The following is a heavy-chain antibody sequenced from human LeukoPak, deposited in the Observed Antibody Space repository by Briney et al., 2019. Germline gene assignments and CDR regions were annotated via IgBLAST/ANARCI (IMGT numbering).Heavy chain of an antibody. Sequence: GGSLRLSWAASGFTFSSYSMNWVRQAPGKGLEWVSSISSSSSYIYYADSVKGRFTISRDNAKNSLYLQMNSLRAEDTAVYYCARDVSPDYYDSSGYSLPDYWGQGTLVTVSS. CDR3: ARDVSPDYYDSSGYSLPDY. CDR2: ISSSSSYI. J-gene: IGHJ4*02. V-gene: IGHV3-21*01. D-gene: IGHD3-22*01. CDR1: GFTFSSYS.